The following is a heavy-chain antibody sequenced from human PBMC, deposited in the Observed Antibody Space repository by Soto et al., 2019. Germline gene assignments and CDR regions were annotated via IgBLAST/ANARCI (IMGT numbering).Heavy chain of an antibody. Sequence: GGSLRLSCAASGFTFSDYYMSWIRQAPGKGLEWVSYISSSGSTIYYADSVKGRFTISRDNAKNSLCLQMNSLRAEDTAVYYCATQAARPGEIVFFPWGYYMDVWGKGTTVTVSS. CDR1: GFTFSDYY. D-gene: IGHD6-6*01. J-gene: IGHJ6*03. V-gene: IGHV3-11*01. CDR2: ISSSGSTI. CDR3: ATQAARPGEIVFFPWGYYMDV.